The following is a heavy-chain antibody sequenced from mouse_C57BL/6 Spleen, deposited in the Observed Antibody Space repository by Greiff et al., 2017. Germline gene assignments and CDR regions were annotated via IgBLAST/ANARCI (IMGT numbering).Heavy chain of an antibody. CDR3: ARDDWDYAMDY. D-gene: IGHD4-1*01. CDR1: GFTFSSYA. J-gene: IGHJ4*01. Sequence: DVKLVESGGGLVKPGGSLKLSCAASGFTFSSYAMSWVRQTPEKRLEWVATISDGGSYTYYPDNVTGRFTISRDNAKNNLYLQMSHLKSEDTAMYYCARDDWDYAMDYWGQGTSVTVSS. V-gene: IGHV5-4*01. CDR2: ISDGGSYT.